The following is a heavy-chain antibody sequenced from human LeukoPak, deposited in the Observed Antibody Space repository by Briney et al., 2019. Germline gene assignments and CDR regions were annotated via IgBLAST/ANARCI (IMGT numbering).Heavy chain of an antibody. V-gene: IGHV3-66*01. CDR1: GFTFSSYA. D-gene: IGHD3-3*01. Sequence: GGSLRLSCAASGFTFSSYAMSWVRQAPGKGLEWVSVIYSGGSTYYADSVKGRFTISRDNSKNTLYLQMNSLRAEDTAVYYCARGARYYDFWSGHNYWGQGTLVTVSS. J-gene: IGHJ4*02. CDR2: IYSGGST. CDR3: ARGARYYDFWSGHNY.